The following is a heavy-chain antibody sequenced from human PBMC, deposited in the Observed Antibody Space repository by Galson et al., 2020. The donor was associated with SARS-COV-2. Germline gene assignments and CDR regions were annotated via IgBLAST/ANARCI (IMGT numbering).Heavy chain of an antibody. D-gene: IGHD4-4*01. CDR3: AREILHGTTDSGDY. CDR2: ISYDGSNK. CDR1: GFTFSSYA. J-gene: IGHJ4*02. V-gene: IGHV3-30*04. Sequence: GESLKISCAASGFTFSSYAMHWVRQAPGKGLEWVAVISYDGSNKYYADSVKGRFTISRDNSKNTLYLQMNSLRAEDTAVYYCAREILHGTTDSGDYWGQGTLVTVSS.